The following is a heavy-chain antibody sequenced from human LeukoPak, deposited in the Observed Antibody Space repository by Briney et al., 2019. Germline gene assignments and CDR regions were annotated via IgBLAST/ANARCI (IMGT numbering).Heavy chain of an antibody. CDR1: GFTFSIYW. CDR2: IKQDGSEK. D-gene: IGHD6-19*01. CDR3: ATSIAVAGTVDY. J-gene: IGHJ4*02. V-gene: IGHV3-7*01. Sequence: EGSLRLSCAASGFTFSIYWRNWVRQAPGKGLEWVANIKQDGSEKYYVDSVKGRFTISRDNAKNSLYLQMNSLRAEDTAVYYCATSIAVAGTVDYWGQGTLVTVSS.